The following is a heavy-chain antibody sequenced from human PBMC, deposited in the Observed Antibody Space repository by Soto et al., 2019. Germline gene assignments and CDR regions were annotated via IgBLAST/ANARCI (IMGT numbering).Heavy chain of an antibody. CDR3: ARVAVAGTRIDY. V-gene: IGHV4-4*02. CDR2: IYHSGST. CDR1: GGSISSSNW. D-gene: IGHD6-19*01. Sequence: QVQLQESGPGLVKPSGTLSLTCAVSGGSISSSNWWSWVRQPPGKGLEWIGEIYHSGSTNYNPSLKRRVXLXVXXSKIQFSLKLSSVTAADTAVYYCARVAVAGTRIDYWGQGTLVTVSS. J-gene: IGHJ4*02.